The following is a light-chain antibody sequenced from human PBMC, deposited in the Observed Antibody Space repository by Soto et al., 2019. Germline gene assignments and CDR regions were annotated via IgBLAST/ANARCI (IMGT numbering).Light chain of an antibody. Sequence: DIQLTQSPSFLSASAGDRVTITCRANQGISRYLAWYQQKPGKAPKLLIFAASTLHSGVPSRFSDSGSGTEFTLTISSLQPEDFATYYCQHLHSYPLTFGGGTKVEIK. CDR3: QHLHSYPLT. CDR2: AAS. J-gene: IGKJ4*01. CDR1: QGISRY. V-gene: IGKV1-9*01.